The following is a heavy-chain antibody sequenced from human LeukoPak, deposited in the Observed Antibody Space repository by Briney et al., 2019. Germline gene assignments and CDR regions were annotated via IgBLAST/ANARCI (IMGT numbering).Heavy chain of an antibody. CDR2: ISGSGGGT. J-gene: IGHJ6*03. V-gene: IGHV3-23*01. Sequence: HTGGSLRLSCAASGFTFSSYAMSWVRQAPGKGLEWVSTISGSGGGTYYADSVKGRFTISRDNSKNRLYLQMNSLRAEDTAVYYCAKCLVATTDHNYYYYYYIDVWGKGTTVTVSS. D-gene: IGHD5-12*01. CDR1: GFTFSSYA. CDR3: AKCLVATTDHNYYYYYYIDV.